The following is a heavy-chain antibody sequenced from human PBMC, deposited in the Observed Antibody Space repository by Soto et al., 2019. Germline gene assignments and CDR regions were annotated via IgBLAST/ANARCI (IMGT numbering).Heavy chain of an antibody. CDR2: INYSGGT. J-gene: IGHJ4*02. D-gene: IGHD1-26*01. CDR1: GGSISSYY. Sequence: QVQLQESGPGLVKPSETLSLTCTVSGGSISSYYWSWMRQPPGKGLQWIGYINYSGGTNYNPSLKCRVTISVDSSKTHFSLKLSSVSAADTAVYYCARRYGGNLDYWGQGTLVTVSS. CDR3: ARRYGGNLDY. V-gene: IGHV4-59*08.